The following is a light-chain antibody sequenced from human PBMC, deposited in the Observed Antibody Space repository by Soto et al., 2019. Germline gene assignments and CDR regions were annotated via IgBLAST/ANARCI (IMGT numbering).Light chain of an antibody. J-gene: IGKJ4*01. Sequence: DIQLTQSPSFLSASVGDRVTITCRASQGISSYLAWYQQKPGKAPKLLIYAASTLQSGVPSRFSGSGSGTEFTLTISSLQPEDCATSDYQQLNSYPLLTFGGGTKVEIK. V-gene: IGKV1-9*01. CDR2: AAS. CDR3: QQLNSYPLLT. CDR1: QGISSY.